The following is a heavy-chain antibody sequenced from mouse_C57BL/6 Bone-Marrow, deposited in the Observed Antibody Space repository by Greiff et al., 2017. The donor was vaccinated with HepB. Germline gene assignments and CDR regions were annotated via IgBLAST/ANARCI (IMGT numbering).Heavy chain of an antibody. CDR3: ARSVPYAMDD. V-gene: IGHV1-76*01. CDR1: GYTFTDYY. CDR2: IYPGSGNT. Sequence: QVQLQQSGAELVRPGASVKLSCKASGYTFTDYYINWVKQRPGQGLEWIARIYPGSGNTYYNEKFKGKATLTAEKSSSTAYMQLSSLTSEDSAVYFCARSVPYAMDDWGQGTSVTVSS. J-gene: IGHJ4*01.